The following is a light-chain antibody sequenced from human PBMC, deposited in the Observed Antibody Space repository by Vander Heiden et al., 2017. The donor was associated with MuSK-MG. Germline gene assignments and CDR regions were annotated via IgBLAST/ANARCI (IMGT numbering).Light chain of an antibody. J-gene: IGKJ3*01. Sequence: DIQMTQSPSSLSASVGDRVTITCRASQSISSYLNWYQQKPGKAPKLLIYAASSLQSGVPSRFSGSGSGTDFTLTISSLQPEDFATYYGQQSYSTITLGQGTKVYIK. CDR1: QSISSY. V-gene: IGKV1-39*01. CDR3: QQSYSTIT. CDR2: AAS.